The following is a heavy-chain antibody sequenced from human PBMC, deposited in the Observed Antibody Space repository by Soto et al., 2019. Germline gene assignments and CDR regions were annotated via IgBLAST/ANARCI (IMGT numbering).Heavy chain of an antibody. CDR3: ARGPDSSSWYGQVIP. Sequence: QVQLVESGGGVVQPGRSLRLSCAASGFTFSSYAMHWVRQAPGKGLEWVAVISYDGSNKYYADSVKGRFTISRDNSKNTLYLQMNSLRAEDTAVYYCARGPDSSSWYGQVIPWGQGTLVTVSS. CDR2: ISYDGSNK. CDR1: GFTFSSYA. J-gene: IGHJ5*02. D-gene: IGHD6-13*01. V-gene: IGHV3-30-3*01.